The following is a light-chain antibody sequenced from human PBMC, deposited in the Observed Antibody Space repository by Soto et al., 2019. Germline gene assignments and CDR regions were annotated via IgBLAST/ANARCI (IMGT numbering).Light chain of an antibody. CDR1: QGIGVY. CDR3: QKYNSAPLT. V-gene: IGKV1-27*01. Sequence: DIQMTQSPSSLSASFGDRVTITCRASQGIGVYLAWFQQKPVNAPKLLIYAASTLQSGVPSRFSGSGSGTDFTLSISGLQPEDVATYYCQKYNSAPLTFGGGTKVEI. J-gene: IGKJ4*01. CDR2: AAS.